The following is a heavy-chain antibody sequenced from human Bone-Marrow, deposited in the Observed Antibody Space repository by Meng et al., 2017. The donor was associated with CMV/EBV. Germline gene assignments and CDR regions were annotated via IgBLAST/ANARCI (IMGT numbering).Heavy chain of an antibody. D-gene: IGHD6-13*01. V-gene: IGHV1-24*01. Sequence: QGQLVESGAEVQKPGASVKVSCKVSGYTLTELSMHWVRQAPGKGLEWMGGFDPEDGETIYAQKFQGRVTMTEDTSTDTAYMELSSLRSEDTAVYYCATDYFRRYSSSWRFDYWGQGTLVTVSS. CDR3: ATDYFRRYSSSWRFDY. J-gene: IGHJ4*02. CDR2: FDPEDGET. CDR1: GYTLTELS.